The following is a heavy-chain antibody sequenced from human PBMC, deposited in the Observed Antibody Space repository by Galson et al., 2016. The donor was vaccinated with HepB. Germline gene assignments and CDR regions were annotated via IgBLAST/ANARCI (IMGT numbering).Heavy chain of an antibody. CDR3: AKGRVRYSRSSDIDY. CDR1: GFTFSRYD. Sequence: SLRLSCAASGFTFSRYDMHWVRHVTGKGLEWVSAIGTAGDTYYPGSVKGRFTISRENAKNSLYLQTNSLRAEDTALYYCAKGRVRYSRSSDIDYWGQGTLVAVSS. V-gene: IGHV3-13*01. CDR2: IGTAGDT. D-gene: IGHD6-6*01. J-gene: IGHJ4*02.